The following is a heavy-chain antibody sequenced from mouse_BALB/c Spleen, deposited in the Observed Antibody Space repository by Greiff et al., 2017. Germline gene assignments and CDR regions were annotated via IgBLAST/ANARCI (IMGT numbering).Heavy chain of an antibody. CDR2: INPSNGRT. V-gene: IGHV1S81*02. D-gene: IGHD2-1*01. CDR3: AGYYGNYGEFAY. J-gene: IGHJ3*01. Sequence: QVQLQQPGAELVKPGASVKLSCKASGYTFTSYWMHWVKQRPGQGLEWIGEINPSNGRTNYNEKFKSKATLTVDKSSSTAYMQLSSLTSEDSAVYYCAGYYGNYGEFAYWGQGTLVTVSA. CDR1: GYTFTSYW.